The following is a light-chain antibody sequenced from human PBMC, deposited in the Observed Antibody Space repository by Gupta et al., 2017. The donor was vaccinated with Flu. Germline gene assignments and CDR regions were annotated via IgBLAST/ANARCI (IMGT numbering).Light chain of an antibody. CDR1: SFTLGINN. V-gene: IGLV1-44*01. CDR2: TDN. J-gene: IGLJ1*01. CDR3: ASGNDSFNDYV. Sequence: RVTVSCSGSSFTLGINNQNRYHQLPGSSPSLLIFTDNNRHSVLPDRFSDSRYGASASMASSRLQAEADADYYSASGNDSFNDYVFASGTKVTVL.